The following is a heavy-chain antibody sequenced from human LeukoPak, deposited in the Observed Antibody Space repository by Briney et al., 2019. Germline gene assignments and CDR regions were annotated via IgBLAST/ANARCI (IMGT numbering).Heavy chain of an antibody. J-gene: IGHJ5*02. Sequence: GGSLRLSCAASGFTFSDYYMSWIRQAPGKGLEWISYISSSSSYTNYADSVKGRFTVSRDNAKNSLYLQMNSLRAEDTAVYYCARDRLYYGDSVTWFDPWGQGTLVTVSS. D-gene: IGHD4-17*01. CDR1: GFTFSDYY. CDR3: ARDRLYYGDSVTWFDP. CDR2: ISSSSSYT. V-gene: IGHV3-11*06.